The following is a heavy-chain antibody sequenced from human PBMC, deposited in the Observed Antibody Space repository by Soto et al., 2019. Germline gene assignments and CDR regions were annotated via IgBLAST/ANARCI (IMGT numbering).Heavy chain of an antibody. V-gene: IGHV3-30*04. CDR3: ARDSCSGGSCYYFDY. CDR1: GFTFSSYA. CDR2: ISYDGSNK. D-gene: IGHD2-15*01. Sequence: GGSLRLSCAASGFTFSSYAMHWVRQAPGKGLEWVAVISYDGSNKYYADSVKGRFTISRDNSKNTLYLQMNSLRADDTAVYYCARDSCSGGSCYYFDYWGQGTLVTVSS. J-gene: IGHJ4*02.